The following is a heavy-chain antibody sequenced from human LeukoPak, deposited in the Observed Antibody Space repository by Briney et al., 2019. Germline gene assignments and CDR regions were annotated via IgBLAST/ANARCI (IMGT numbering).Heavy chain of an antibody. J-gene: IGHJ4*02. V-gene: IGHV4-38-2*01. Sequence: PSETLSLTCAVSGYSISSGYYWGWIRQPPGKGLEWIGSIYHSGSAYYSPSLKSRVTISVDTSKNQFSLKLSSVTAADTAVYYCARPYYDFWSGFYYFDYWGQGTLVTVSS. CDR3: ARPYYDFWSGFYYFDY. CDR2: IYHSGSA. CDR1: GYSISSGYY. D-gene: IGHD3-3*01.